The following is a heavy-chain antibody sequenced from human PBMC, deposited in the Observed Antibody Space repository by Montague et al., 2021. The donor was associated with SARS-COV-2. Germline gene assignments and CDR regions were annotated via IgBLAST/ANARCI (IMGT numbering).Heavy chain of an antibody. J-gene: IGHJ6*04. Sequence: SDTLSLTCAVYGGSFSGHYWSWIRQPPGKGLEWIGEINHSGSTNYNPSLKSRVTISVDASKNQFSLKLSSVTAADTAVYYCARVSVVFTLKILDYYYYGMDVWGKGTTVTVSS. D-gene: IGHD2-15*01. CDR2: INHSGST. CDR1: GGSFSGHY. V-gene: IGHV4-34*01. CDR3: ARVSVVFTLKILDYYYYGMDV.